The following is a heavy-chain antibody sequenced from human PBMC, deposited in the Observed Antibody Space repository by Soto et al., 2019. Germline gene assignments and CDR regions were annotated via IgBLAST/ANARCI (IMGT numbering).Heavy chain of an antibody. J-gene: IGHJ6*02. D-gene: IGHD3-16*01. CDR3: AMVDVYVTPSPQDV. V-gene: IGHV1-18*01. CDR2: ISAYNGNT. CDR1: GYGFTSYG. Sequence: GVSVKVSWKASGYGFTSYGMSWVRQAPGQGLEWMGWISAYNGNTNYAQKLQGRVTMTTDTSTTTAYMELRSLRSNDTAIYYCAMVDVYVTPSPQDVWGQGTTVTVSS.